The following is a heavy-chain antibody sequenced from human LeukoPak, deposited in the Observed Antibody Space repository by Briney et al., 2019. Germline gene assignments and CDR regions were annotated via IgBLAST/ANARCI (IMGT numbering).Heavy chain of an antibody. CDR1: GGSISSGSYY. V-gene: IGHV4-61*02. J-gene: IGHJ5*02. D-gene: IGHD2-15*01. Sequence: SETLSLTCTVSGGSISSGSYYWSWIRQPAGKGLEWIGRIYTRGSTNYNPSLKSRVIISVDTSKNQFSLRLNSVTAADTAVYYCARVDGSCSGGSCPSGNWFDPWGQGTLVTVSS. CDR3: ARVDGSCSGGSCPSGNWFDP. CDR2: IYTRGST.